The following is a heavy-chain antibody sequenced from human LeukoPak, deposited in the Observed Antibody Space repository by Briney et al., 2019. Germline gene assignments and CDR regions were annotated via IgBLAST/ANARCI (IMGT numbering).Heavy chain of an antibody. CDR1: GGSITSYY. Sequence: SETLSLTCTVSGGSITSYYWSWIRQPPGKGLGWIGYLFHSGTRRYNPSLKSRVTISADTTKNQIFLTLNSTTAADTAVYYCARRRGWKQQLVYFDYWGQGTLATVSS. D-gene: IGHD6-13*01. CDR2: LFHSGTR. V-gene: IGHV4-59*08. J-gene: IGHJ4*02. CDR3: ARRRGWKQQLVYFDY.